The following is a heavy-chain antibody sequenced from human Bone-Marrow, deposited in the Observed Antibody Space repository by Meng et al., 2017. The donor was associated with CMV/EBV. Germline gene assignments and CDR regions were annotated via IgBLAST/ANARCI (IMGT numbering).Heavy chain of an antibody. Sequence: VSVKVSCKASGYTFTGYYMHWVRQAPGQGLEWMGWINPNSGGTNYAQKFQGRVTMTRDTSISTAYMELSRLRSDDTAVYYCASLRTSTAALDYWGQGTLVTVSS. CDR3: ASLRTSTAALDY. CDR2: INPNSGGT. D-gene: IGHD6-13*01. CDR1: GYTFTGYY. V-gene: IGHV1-2*02. J-gene: IGHJ4*02.